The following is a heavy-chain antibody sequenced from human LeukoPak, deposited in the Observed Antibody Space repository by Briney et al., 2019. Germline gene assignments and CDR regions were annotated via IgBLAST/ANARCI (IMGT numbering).Heavy chain of an antibody. CDR2: IYPGDSDI. CDR1: GYSFTSYW. CDR3: ARQTHYYGSGSQLDY. J-gene: IGHJ4*02. V-gene: IGHV5-51*01. Sequence: GKSLKISCKGSGYSFTSYWIGWVRQMPGKGLEWMGIIYPGDSDIKYSPSFQGQVTISADKSITTAYLQWSRLKASDTAIYYCARQTHYYGSGSQLDYWGQGTLVTVSS. D-gene: IGHD3-10*01.